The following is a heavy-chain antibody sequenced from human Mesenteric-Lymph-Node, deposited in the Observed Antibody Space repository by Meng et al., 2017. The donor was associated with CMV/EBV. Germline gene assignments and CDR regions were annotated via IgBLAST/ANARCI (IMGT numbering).Heavy chain of an antibody. Sequence: SETLSLTCAVYGGSFSGYYWNWIRQPPGKGLQWIGEINHSGSTNYNPSLKSRVTISVDTSKNQFSLKLSSVTAADTAVYYCARGPPHYDFWSGYYGAQYNWFDPWGQGTLVTVSS. D-gene: IGHD3-3*01. V-gene: IGHV4-34*01. CDR3: ARGPPHYDFWSGYYGAQYNWFDP. J-gene: IGHJ5*02. CDR1: GGSFSGYY. CDR2: INHSGST.